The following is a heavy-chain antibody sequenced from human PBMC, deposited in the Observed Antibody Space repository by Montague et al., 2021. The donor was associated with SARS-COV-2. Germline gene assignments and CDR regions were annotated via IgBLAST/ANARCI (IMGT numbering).Heavy chain of an antibody. Sequence: SLRLSCAASGFSFTSYSMNWVRQAPGKGLEWVSSISSTGTYIYXXXSXXXRFXISRDNAKNSLYLQLNSLRAEDTAVYFCASAAVALTTVVTGYYFDYWGQGTLVTVSS. V-gene: IGHV3-21*01. CDR2: ISSTGTYI. CDR3: ASAAVALTTVVTGYYFDY. J-gene: IGHJ4*02. CDR1: GFSFTSYS. D-gene: IGHD4-11*01.